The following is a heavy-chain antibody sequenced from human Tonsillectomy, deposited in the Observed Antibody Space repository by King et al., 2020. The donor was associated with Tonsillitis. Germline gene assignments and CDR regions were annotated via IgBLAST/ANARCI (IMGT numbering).Heavy chain of an antibody. CDR1: GVSISSNSGT. CDR3: TRDRVNLVGGIIYNYYGMDV. D-gene: IGHD2-15*01. Sequence: VQLQQSGPGLVKPSQTLSLTCAIYGVSISSNSGTWNWIRMSPRRGLEWLGRTYYKSEWSNDYALSVRGRISINVDTYESQFSLQLQSVTPEDTAVYYCTRDRVNLVGGIIYNYYGMDVWGQGTTVTVSS. V-gene: IGHV6-1*01. CDR2: TYYKSEWSN. J-gene: IGHJ6*02.